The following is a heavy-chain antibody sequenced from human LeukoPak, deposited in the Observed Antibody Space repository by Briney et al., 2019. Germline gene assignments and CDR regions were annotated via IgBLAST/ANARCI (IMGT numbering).Heavy chain of an antibody. CDR2: ISYDGSNK. CDR3: ARDASPGYDFWSGYLGGYYYYGMDV. CDR1: GFTFSSYA. V-gene: IGHV3-30-3*01. J-gene: IGHJ6*02. D-gene: IGHD3-3*01. Sequence: GGSLRLSCAASGFTFSSYAMHWVRQAPGKGLEWVAVISYDGSNKYYADSVKGRFTISRDNSKNTLYLQMNSLRAEDTAVYYCARDASPGYDFWSGYLGGYYYYGMDVWGRGTTVTVSS.